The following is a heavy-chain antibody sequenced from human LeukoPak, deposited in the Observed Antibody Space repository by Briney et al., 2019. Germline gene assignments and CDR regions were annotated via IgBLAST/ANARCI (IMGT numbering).Heavy chain of an antibody. CDR3: PRDGERASYHYDSRGYYADY. D-gene: IGHD3-22*01. CDR2: IWYDGSNK. J-gene: IGHJ4*02. CDR1: GFTFNSYG. V-gene: IGHV3-33*01. Sequence: GGSLRLSCAASGFTFNSYGMHWVRQAPGKGLEWVAVIWYDGSNKYYADSVKGRFTISRDNSKNTLYLQMNSLRAEDTAVYYCPRDGERASYHYDSRGYYADYWGQGTLVTVSS.